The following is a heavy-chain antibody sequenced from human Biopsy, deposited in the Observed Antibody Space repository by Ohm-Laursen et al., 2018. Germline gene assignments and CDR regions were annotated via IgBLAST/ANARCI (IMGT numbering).Heavy chain of an antibody. CDR2: INWNSDNL. D-gene: IGHD2-2*01. V-gene: IGHV3-9*01. CDR3: ARAPAPTFPVNFFDY. Sequence: SLRLSCTASGFIFGDYAMHWVRQAPGKGLEWVSGINWNSDNLGYVGSVKGRFTISRDNAKNSLDLQMNSLRAEDTAVYYCARAPAPTFPVNFFDYWGQGTLVTVSS. CDR1: GFIFGDYA. J-gene: IGHJ4*02.